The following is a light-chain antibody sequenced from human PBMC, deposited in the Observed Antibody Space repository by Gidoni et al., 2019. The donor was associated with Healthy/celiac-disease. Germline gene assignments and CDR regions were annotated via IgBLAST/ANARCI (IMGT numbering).Light chain of an antibody. V-gene: IGKV3-15*01. CDR1: QSVSSN. CDR2: GAS. J-gene: IGKJ2*01. Sequence: EIVMTQSPATLSVSPGERATLSCRASQSVSSNLAWYQQKPGQAPRRLIYGASTRATGIPARFSGSGSGTEFTLTISSLQSEDFAVYYCQQYNNWLLYTFXXXTKLEIK. CDR3: QQYNNWLLYT.